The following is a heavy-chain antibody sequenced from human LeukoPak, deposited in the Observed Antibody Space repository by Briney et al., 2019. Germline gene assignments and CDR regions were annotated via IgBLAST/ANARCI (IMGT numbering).Heavy chain of an antibody. CDR1: GFTFSSHG. CDR3: SRLTMVRGVIADY. J-gene: IGHJ4*02. D-gene: IGHD3-10*01. Sequence: PGRSLRLSCAASGFTFSSHGMHWVRQAPGKGLEWVAGIAYDGSNTEYADSVKGRFTISRDNSKNTLYLQMNSLRVEDTAVYYCSRLTMVRGVIADYWGQGTLVTVSS. V-gene: IGHV3-30*12. CDR2: IAYDGSNT.